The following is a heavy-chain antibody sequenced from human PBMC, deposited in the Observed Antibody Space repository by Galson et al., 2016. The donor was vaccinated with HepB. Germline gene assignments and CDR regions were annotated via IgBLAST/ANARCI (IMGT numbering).Heavy chain of an antibody. J-gene: IGHJ6*03. CDR3: ARVRGERYCRGGICYFHYFYMDV. CDR1: GGSISDSY. V-gene: IGHV4-59*01. Sequence: SETLSLTCSVSGGSISDSYWSWIRQPPGKGLDWIGYVHSRGSPISNPSLISRVTISINTSKNQFSLRLSSVTAADTAVYYCARVRGERYCRGGICYFHYFYMDVWGTGTTVTVSS. D-gene: IGHD2-15*01. CDR2: VHSRGSP.